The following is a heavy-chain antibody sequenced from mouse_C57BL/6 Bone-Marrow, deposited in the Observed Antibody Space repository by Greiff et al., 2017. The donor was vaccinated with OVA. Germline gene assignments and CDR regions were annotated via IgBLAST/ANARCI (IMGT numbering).Heavy chain of an antibody. Sequence: EVKLVESEGGLVQPGSSMKLSCTASGFTFSDYYMAWVRQVPEKGLEWVANINYDGSSTYYLDSLKSRFIISRDNAKNILYLQMSSLKSEDTATYYCARYGSTSYYAMDYWGQGTSVTVSS. D-gene: IGHD1-1*01. CDR3: ARYGSTSYYAMDY. V-gene: IGHV5-16*01. CDR2: INYDGSST. J-gene: IGHJ4*01. CDR1: GFTFSDYY.